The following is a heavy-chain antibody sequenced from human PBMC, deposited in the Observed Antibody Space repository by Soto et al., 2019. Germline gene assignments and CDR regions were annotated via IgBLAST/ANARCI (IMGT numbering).Heavy chain of an antibody. Sequence: PSETLSLTCTVSGGSISSYYWSWIRQPPGKGLEWIGYIYYSGSTNYNPSLKSRVTISVDTSKNQFSLKLSSVTAADTAVYYCARLQSSGWLTPNKGARGNFDYWGQGTLVTVSS. CDR2: IYYSGST. CDR3: ARLQSSGWLTPNKGARGNFDY. CDR1: GGSISSYY. J-gene: IGHJ4*02. V-gene: IGHV4-59*08. D-gene: IGHD6-19*01.